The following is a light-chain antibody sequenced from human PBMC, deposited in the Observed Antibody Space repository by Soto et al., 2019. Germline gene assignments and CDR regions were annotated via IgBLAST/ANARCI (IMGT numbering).Light chain of an antibody. J-gene: IGLJ3*02. CDR3: QSYDSRLSGSV. CDR2: SNS. V-gene: IGLV1-40*01. Sequence: QPVLTQPPSVSGAPGQRVTISCTGSSSNIGAAYGVHWYQQLPGTAPKLLIYSNSNRPSGVPDRFSGSKSGTSASLAITGLQAEDETDYYCQSYDSRLSGSVFGGGTKVTVL. CDR1: SSNIGAAYG.